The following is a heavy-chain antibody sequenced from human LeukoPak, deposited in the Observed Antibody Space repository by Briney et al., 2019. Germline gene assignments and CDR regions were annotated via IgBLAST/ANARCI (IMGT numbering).Heavy chain of an antibody. D-gene: IGHD4-17*01. CDR1: GYTFTAYY. J-gene: IGHJ6*03. Sequence: ASVKVSCKASGYTFTAYYMHWVRQAPGQGLEWMGWINPDSGGTDYAQKFQGRVTMTRDTSISTAYMELSRLRSDDTAVYYCARVYGDPFYYYMDVWGKGTTVTVSS. V-gene: IGHV1-2*02. CDR3: ARVYGDPFYYYMDV. CDR2: INPDSGGT.